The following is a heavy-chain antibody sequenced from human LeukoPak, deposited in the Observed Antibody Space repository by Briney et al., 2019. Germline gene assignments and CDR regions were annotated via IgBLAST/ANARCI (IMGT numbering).Heavy chain of an antibody. V-gene: IGHV3-23*01. J-gene: IGHJ4*02. Sequence: GGSLRLSCAASGFTFSSYGMNWVRQAPGKGLEWVSSISGSGGSTYYAGSVKGRFTISRDNSKNTLYLQMNSLRAEDTAVYYCAKPARTDYADYWGQGTLVTVSS. CDR2: ISGSGGST. CDR1: GFTFSSYG. CDR3: AKPARTDYADY. D-gene: IGHD1-14*01.